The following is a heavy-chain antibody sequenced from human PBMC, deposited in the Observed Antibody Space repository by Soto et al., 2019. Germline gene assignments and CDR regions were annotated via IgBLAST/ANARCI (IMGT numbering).Heavy chain of an antibody. D-gene: IGHD1-26*01. J-gene: IGHJ6*02. CDR1: GGSISSYY. CDR3: ARERGSGSYLGRNYYYYGMDV. CDR2: IYYSGST. V-gene: IGHV4-59*01. Sequence: SETLSLTCTVSGGSISSYYWSWIRQPPGKGLEWIGYIYYSGSTNYNPSLKSRVTISVDTSKNQFSLKLSSVTAADTAVYYCARERGSGSYLGRNYYYYGMDVWGQGTTVTVSS.